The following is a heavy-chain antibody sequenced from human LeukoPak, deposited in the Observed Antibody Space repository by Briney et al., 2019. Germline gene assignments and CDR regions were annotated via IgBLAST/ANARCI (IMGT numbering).Heavy chain of an antibody. D-gene: IGHD6-19*01. CDR1: GFTFTSYD. J-gene: IGHJ3*02. CDR2: MNPDSGNT. V-gene: IGHV1-8*01. CDR3: AREMKPTPVAGTRYGAFDI. Sequence: ASVKVSCKASGFTFTSYDIYWVRQATGQGLEWMGWMNPDSGNTAYAQKFQGRVPMTRDTSISTAYMELSRLRSDDTAVYYCAREMKPTPVAGTRYGAFDIWGQGTMVTVSS.